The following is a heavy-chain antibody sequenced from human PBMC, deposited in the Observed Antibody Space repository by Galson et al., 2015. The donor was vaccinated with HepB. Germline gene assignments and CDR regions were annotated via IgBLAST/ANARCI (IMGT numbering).Heavy chain of an antibody. CDR3: AADAPYRNGWAYNYSFAMDV. V-gene: IGHV1-58*01. D-gene: IGHD6-19*01. CDR1: GLTFINSA. J-gene: IGHJ6*02. Sequence: SVKVSCKASGLTFINSAVQWVRQARGQRLEWIGWIVVGSGNTNYAQKFQEGVTITRDMSTSTAYIELSSLRSEDTAVYYCAADAPYRNGWAYNYSFAMDVWGQGTTVTVSS. CDR2: IVVGSGNT.